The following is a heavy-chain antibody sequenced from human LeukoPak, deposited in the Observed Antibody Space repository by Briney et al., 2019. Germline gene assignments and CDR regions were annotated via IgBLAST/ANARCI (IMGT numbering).Heavy chain of an antibody. D-gene: IGHD2-15*01. CDR3: ARGSVAAMWNYYYMDV. CDR1: GFTFSSHW. Sequence: GGSLRLSCAASGFTFSSHWMHWVRQAPGKGLVWVSRISDDGTNTNYADSVKGRFTISRDNAKNSLYLQMNSLRAEDTAVYYCARGSVAAMWNYYYMDVWGKGTTVTVSS. V-gene: IGHV3-74*01. J-gene: IGHJ6*03. CDR2: ISDDGTNT.